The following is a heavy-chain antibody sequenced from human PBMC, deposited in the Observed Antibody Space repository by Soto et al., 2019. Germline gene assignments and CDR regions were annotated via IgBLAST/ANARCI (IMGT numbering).Heavy chain of an antibody. V-gene: IGHV4-34*01. CDR1: GGSFSGYY. CDR3: VRGTGYCSGGSCPAFDY. Sequence: SSETLSLTCAVYGGSFSGYYWSWIRQPPGKGLEWIGEINHSGSTNYNPSLKSRVTISVDTSKNQFSLKLSSVTAADTAVYYCVRGTGYCSGGSCPAFDYWGQGTLVTVSS. CDR2: INHSGST. D-gene: IGHD2-15*01. J-gene: IGHJ4*02.